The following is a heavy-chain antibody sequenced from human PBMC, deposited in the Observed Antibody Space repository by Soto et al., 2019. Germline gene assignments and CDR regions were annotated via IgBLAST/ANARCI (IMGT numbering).Heavy chain of an antibody. CDR2: INPSGGST. D-gene: IGHD6-19*01. Sequence: QVQLVQSGAEVKKPGASVKVSCKASGYTFTSYYMHWVRQAPGQGLEWMGIINPSGGSTSYAQKSQGGVTRTGDTSTSTGYMELSSLRSEDTAVYYCARDLGKQWLVLPRCGMDVWGQGTTVTVSS. CDR3: ARDLGKQWLVLPRCGMDV. V-gene: IGHV1-46*01. J-gene: IGHJ6*02. CDR1: GYTFTSYY.